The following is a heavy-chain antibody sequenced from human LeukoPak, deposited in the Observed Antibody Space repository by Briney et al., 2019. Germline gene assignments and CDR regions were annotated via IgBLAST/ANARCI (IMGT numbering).Heavy chain of an antibody. D-gene: IGHD2-15*01. J-gene: IGHJ3*01. V-gene: IGHV3-48*03. Sequence: GGSLRLSCAASGFIFSSYEMSWVRQAPGKGLEWVSYITSSGNTIYYADSVKGRFTISRDNAKNSLYLQMNRLRAEDTAVYYCAREVVNDASDLWGQGTMVAVSS. CDR3: AREVVNDASDL. CDR2: ITSSGNTI. CDR1: GFIFSSYE.